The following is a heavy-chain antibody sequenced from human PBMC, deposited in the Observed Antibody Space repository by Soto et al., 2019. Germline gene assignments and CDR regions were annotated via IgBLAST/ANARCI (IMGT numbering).Heavy chain of an antibody. D-gene: IGHD2-2*01. V-gene: IGHV1-69*13. CDR1: GGTFSSYA. Sequence: SVKVSCKASGGTFSSYAISWVRQAPGQGLEWMGGIIPIFGTANYAQKFQGRVTITADESTSTAYMELSSLRSEDTAVYYCARVGSVNTRKNYYYYGMDVWGQGTTVTVSS. CDR3: ARVGSVNTRKNYYYYGMDV. J-gene: IGHJ6*02. CDR2: IIPIFGTA.